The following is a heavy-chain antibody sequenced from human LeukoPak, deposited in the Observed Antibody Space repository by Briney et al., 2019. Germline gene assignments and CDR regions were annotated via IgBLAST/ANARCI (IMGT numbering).Heavy chain of an antibody. CDR2: IIAYNGNT. J-gene: IGHJ4*02. CDR1: GYTFTSYG. D-gene: IGHD3-3*01. V-gene: IGHV1-18*01. CDR3: ARVSPYYDFWSGYYTDY. Sequence: ASVKVSCKASGYTFTSYGISWVRQAPGQGLEWMGWIIAYNGNTNYAQKLQGRVTMTTDTSTSTAYMELRSLRSDDTAVYYCARVSPYYDFWSGYYTDYWGQGTLVTVSS.